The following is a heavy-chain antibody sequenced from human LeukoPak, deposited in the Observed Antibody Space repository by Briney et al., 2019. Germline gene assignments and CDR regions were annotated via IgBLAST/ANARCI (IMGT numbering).Heavy chain of an antibody. CDR2: INHSGST. CDR1: GGSFSGYY. V-gene: IGHV4-34*01. Sequence: SETLSLTCAVYGGSFSGYYWSWIRQPPGKGLEWIGEINHSGSTNYNPSLKSRVTISVDTSKNQLSLKLSSVTAADTAVYYCARKQWLVLDYWGQGTLVTVSS. CDR3: ARKQWLVLDY. J-gene: IGHJ4*02. D-gene: IGHD6-19*01.